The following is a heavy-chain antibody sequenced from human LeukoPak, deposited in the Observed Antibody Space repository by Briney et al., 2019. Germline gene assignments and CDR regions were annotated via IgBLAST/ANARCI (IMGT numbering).Heavy chain of an antibody. Sequence: PGGSLRLSCAASGFTFSKYWMNWVRQAPGKGLEWVANIKEDGDEKKYVDSVKGRFTISRDNAKESLYLQMNSLRDEDTAVYYCARDGRGAGRPYNLFDPWGQGTLVIVSS. V-gene: IGHV3-7*01. CDR1: GFTFSKYW. CDR2: IKEDGDEK. J-gene: IGHJ5*02. CDR3: ARDGRGAGRPYNLFDP. D-gene: IGHD6-19*01.